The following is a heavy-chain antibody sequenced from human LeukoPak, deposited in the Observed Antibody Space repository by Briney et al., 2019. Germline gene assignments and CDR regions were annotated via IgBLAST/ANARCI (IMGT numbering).Heavy chain of an antibody. Sequence: PSETLSLTCTVSGGSISSYYWSWIRQPPGKGLEWIGYIYYSGSTNYNPSLKSRVTISVDTSKNQFSLKLSSVTAADTAVYYCARSSSWYPYYYYYMDVWGKGTTVTVSS. CDR1: GGSISSYY. J-gene: IGHJ6*03. V-gene: IGHV4-59*01. CDR2: IYYSGST. D-gene: IGHD6-13*01. CDR3: ARSSSWYPYYYYYMDV.